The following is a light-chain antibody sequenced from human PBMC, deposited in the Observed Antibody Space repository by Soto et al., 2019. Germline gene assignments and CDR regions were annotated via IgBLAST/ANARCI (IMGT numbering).Light chain of an antibody. V-gene: IGLV2-14*01. CDR3: NSYTTSSTVV. J-gene: IGLJ2*01. CDR1: NSDVGNYNY. Sequence: QSVLTQPASVSGSPGQSITISCTGTNSDVGNYNYVSWYQQHPGKAPKLMIYEVSNRPSGVSNRFSGSKSGNTASLTISGLQAEDEGDYYCNSYTTSSTVVFGGGTKLTVL. CDR2: EVS.